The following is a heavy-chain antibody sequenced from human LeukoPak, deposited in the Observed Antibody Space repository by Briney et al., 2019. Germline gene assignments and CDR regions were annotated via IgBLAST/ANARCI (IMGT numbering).Heavy chain of an antibody. CDR1: GYSFTDHY. Sequence: ASVKVPCKASGYSFTDHYIHWVRQAPGQGLEWMGRINPNSGDTLYAQKFQGKITMTRDTSIGTAYMELSRLISDDTAIYYCAMTPCSGDICFFDFWGQGTLVTVSS. J-gene: IGHJ4*02. CDR2: INPNSGDT. V-gene: IGHV1-2*02. CDR3: AMTPCSGDICFFDF. D-gene: IGHD2-15*01.